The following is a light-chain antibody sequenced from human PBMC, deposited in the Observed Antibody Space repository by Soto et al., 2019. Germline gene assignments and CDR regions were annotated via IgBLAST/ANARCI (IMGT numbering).Light chain of an antibody. V-gene: IGKV3-11*01. CDR2: DAS. CDR3: QQRSDWPPLT. J-gene: IGKJ3*01. CDR1: QSVSSY. Sequence: EIVLTQSPATLSLSPGERATLSCRASQSVSSYLAWYQQKPGQAPRLLIYDASNRATGVPARFSGSGSATDFTLTISSLEPEDVAVYYCQQRSDWPPLTFGPGTKVDIK.